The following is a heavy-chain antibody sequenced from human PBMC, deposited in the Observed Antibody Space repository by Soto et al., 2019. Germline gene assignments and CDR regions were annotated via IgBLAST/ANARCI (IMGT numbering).Heavy chain of an antibody. CDR1: GGSISSSSYY. V-gene: IGHV4-39*01. CDR2: IYYSGST. D-gene: IGHD3-22*01. Sequence: QLQLQEPGPGLVKPSETLSLTCTVSGGSISSSSYYWGWIRQPPGKGLEWIGSIYYSGSTYYNPSLKSRVTISVDTSKNQFSLKLSSVTAADTAVYYCARRWKHEVTYYYDSSGYLGYFDYWGQGTLVTVSS. J-gene: IGHJ4*02. CDR3: ARRWKHEVTYYYDSSGYLGYFDY.